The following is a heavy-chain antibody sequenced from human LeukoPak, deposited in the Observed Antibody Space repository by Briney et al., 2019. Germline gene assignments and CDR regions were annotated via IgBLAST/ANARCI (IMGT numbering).Heavy chain of an antibody. CDR3: ARGGRYFDWLLPYYFDY. J-gene: IGHJ4*02. CDR1: GGSISSGGYY. CDR2: IYYSGST. D-gene: IGHD3-9*01. V-gene: IGHV4-31*03. Sequence: SETLSLTCTVSGGSISSGGYYWSWIRQHPGKGLEWIGHIYYSGSTYYNPSLKSRVTISVDTSKNQFSLKLSSVTAADTAVYYCARGGRYFDWLLPYYFDYWGQGTLVTVSS.